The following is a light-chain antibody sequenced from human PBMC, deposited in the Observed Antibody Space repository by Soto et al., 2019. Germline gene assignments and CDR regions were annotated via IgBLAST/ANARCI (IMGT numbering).Light chain of an antibody. CDR1: QSFSSY. Sequence: EIVLTQSPATLSLSPGERVTLSCRASQSFSSYLAWYQQKPGQAPRLLIYDASKRATGIPARFSGRGSGTEFTLTISRLEPEDFAVYCCQQRSNWPPVITFGQGTRLEIK. CDR2: DAS. V-gene: IGKV3-11*01. CDR3: QQRSNWPPVIT. J-gene: IGKJ5*01.